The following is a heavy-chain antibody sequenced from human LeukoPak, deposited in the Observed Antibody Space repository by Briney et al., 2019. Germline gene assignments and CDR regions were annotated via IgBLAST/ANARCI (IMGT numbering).Heavy chain of an antibody. CDR2: ISSSTSYI. D-gene: IGHD2-15*01. Sequence: TGGSLGLSCAASGFTFSDYSMNWVRQAPGKGLEWVSSISSSTSYIYYADSVKGRFTISRDNAKNSLFLQMNSLRAEDTAVYYCASEARYCSGGSCSSFDYWGQGTLVTVSS. V-gene: IGHV3-21*01. CDR1: GFTFSDYS. CDR3: ASEARYCSGGSCSSFDY. J-gene: IGHJ4*02.